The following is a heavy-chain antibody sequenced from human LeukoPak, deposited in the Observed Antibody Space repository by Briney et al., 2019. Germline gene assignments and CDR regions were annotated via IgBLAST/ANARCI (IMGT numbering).Heavy chain of an antibody. J-gene: IGHJ4*02. CDR1: GFTFNNYA. V-gene: IGHV3-23*01. CDR3: AKWGDYDVLTGYYDSDY. Sequence: PGGSLTLSCAASGFTFNNYAMMWLPQAPGKGLEGFSDVYGRDTSTYYTDSVKGRFTISRDNSKNSLYLQMNSLSAEDTAIYYCAKWGDYDVLTGYYDSDYWGQGTLVTVSS. D-gene: IGHD3-9*01. CDR2: VYGRDTST.